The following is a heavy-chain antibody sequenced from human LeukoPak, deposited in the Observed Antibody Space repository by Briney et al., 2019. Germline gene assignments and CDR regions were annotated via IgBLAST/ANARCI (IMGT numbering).Heavy chain of an antibody. CDR3: AKGAPSSSSIFDF. Sequence: GGSLRLSCAASGFTFSKYAMSWVRQVPGKGLEWVSSIGDSGSSTYYADSVKGRFTISRDNSKNTLYLQLSSLRPDDTAVYYCAKGAPSSSSIFDFWGPGTLVTVSS. J-gene: IGHJ4*02. CDR2: IGDSGSST. V-gene: IGHV3-23*01. CDR1: GFTFSKYA. D-gene: IGHD6-6*01.